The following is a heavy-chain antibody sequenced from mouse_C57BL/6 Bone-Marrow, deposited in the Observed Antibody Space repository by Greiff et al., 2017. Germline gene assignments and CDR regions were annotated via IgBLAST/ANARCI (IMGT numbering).Heavy chain of an antibody. Sequence: VQLQQSGAELARPGASVTMSCKASGYTFTSYTMHWVKQRPGQGLEWIGYINPSSGYTKYNQKFKDKATLTADKSSSTAYMQLSSLTSEDSAVYYCARWAGSGWYFDVWGTGTTVTVSS. V-gene: IGHV1-4*01. J-gene: IGHJ1*03. CDR2: INPSSGYT. CDR1: GYTFTSYT. D-gene: IGHD3-1*01. CDR3: ARWAGSGWYFDV.